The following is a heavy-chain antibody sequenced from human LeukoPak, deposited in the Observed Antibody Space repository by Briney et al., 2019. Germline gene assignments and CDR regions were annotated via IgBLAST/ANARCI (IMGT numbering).Heavy chain of an antibody. Sequence: PGRSLRLSCAASGFTFRSYGMHWVRQAPGKGLEGVAVIWYDGSNKYYADSVKGRFTISRDNSKNALYLQMNSLRAEDTAVYYCARDTQSSSSNFDYWGQGTLVTVSS. CDR1: GFTFRSYG. J-gene: IGHJ4*02. D-gene: IGHD6-6*01. CDR3: ARDTQSSSSNFDY. V-gene: IGHV3-33*01. CDR2: IWYDGSNK.